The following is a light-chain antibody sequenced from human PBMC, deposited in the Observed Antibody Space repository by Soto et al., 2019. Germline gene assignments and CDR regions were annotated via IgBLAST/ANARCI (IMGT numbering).Light chain of an antibody. CDR2: DAS. J-gene: IGKJ5*01. CDR3: QQRSNWPPIT. V-gene: IGKV3-11*01. CDR1: QSVSSY. Sequence: EIALTQSPATLSLSPWERAPLSCRASQSVSSYLAWYQQKPGQAPRLLIYDASNRATGIPARFSGSGSGTDFTLTISSLEPEDFAVYYCQQRSNWPPITFGQGTRLDIK.